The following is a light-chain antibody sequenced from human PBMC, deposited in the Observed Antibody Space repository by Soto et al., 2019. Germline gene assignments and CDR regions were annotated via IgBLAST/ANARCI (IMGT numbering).Light chain of an antibody. CDR2: GNS. Sequence: QSVLTQPPSVSGAPGPRVTISCTGSNSNIGAGYDVHWYQQLPGTAPKLLIYGNSNRPSGVPDRFSGSKSGTSASLAITGLQAEDEADYYCQSYDSSLRGAVFGGGTKLTVL. V-gene: IGLV1-40*01. J-gene: IGLJ2*01. CDR1: NSNIGAGYD. CDR3: QSYDSSLRGAV.